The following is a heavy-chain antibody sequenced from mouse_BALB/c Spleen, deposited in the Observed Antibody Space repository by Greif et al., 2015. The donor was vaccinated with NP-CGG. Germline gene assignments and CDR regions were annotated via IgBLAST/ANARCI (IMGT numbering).Heavy chain of an antibody. CDR3: ARVITGYWYFDV. D-gene: IGHD2-4*01. V-gene: IGHV14-3*02. CDR1: DFNIKDTY. J-gene: IGHJ1*01. CDR2: IDPANGNT. Sequence: VQLQQSGAELVKPGASVKLSCTASDFNIKDTYMHWVKQRPEQGLEWIGRIDPANGNTKYDPKFQGKATITADTSSNTAYLQLSSLTSEDTAVYYCARVITGYWYFDVWGAGTTVTVSS.